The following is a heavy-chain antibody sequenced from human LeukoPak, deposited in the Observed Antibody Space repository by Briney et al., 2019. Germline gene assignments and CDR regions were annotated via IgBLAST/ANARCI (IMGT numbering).Heavy chain of an antibody. D-gene: IGHD6-13*01. CDR3: ARDAATSGTSWFDP. CDR2: INPKRGAT. Sequence: ASVKVSCKASGYTFTDYYIRWVRQAPGQGLEWMGWINPKRGATKYAQKFQGRVTVTRDTAISTAYMELSSLTSDDTAVYSCARDAATSGTSWFDPWGQGTLVTVSS. CDR1: GYTFTDYY. J-gene: IGHJ5*02. V-gene: IGHV1-2*02.